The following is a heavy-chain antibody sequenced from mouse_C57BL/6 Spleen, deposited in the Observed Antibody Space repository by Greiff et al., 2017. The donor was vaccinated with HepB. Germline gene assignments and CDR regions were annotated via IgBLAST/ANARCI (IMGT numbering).Heavy chain of an antibody. CDR1: GFTFSSYA. V-gene: IGHV5-9-1*02. Sequence: EVKLVESGEGLVKPGGSLKLSCAASGFTFSSYAMSWVRQTPEKRLEWVAYISSGGDYIYYADTVKGRFTISRDNARNTLYLQMSSLKSEDTAMYYCTREGLLLRSHAMDYWGQGTSVTVSS. CDR3: TREGLLLRSHAMDY. CDR2: ISSGGDYI. J-gene: IGHJ4*01. D-gene: IGHD1-1*01.